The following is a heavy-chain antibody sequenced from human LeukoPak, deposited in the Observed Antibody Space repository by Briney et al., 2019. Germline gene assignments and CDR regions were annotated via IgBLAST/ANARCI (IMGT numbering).Heavy chain of an antibody. D-gene: IGHD3-9*01. J-gene: IGHJ1*01. Sequence: GGSLRLSCAASGFTFTDYYMSRIRQAPGKGLEWVSYITSSGTTIYYADSVKGRFTISRDNAKNSLYLQMDSLRAEDTAVYYCARDGHYDILTGYFQDWGQGTLVTVSS. CDR3: ARDGHYDILTGYFQD. CDR2: ITSSGTTI. V-gene: IGHV3-11*01. CDR1: GFTFTDYY.